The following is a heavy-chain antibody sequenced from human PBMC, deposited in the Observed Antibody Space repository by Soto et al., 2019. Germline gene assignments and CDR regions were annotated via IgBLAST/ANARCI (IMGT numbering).Heavy chain of an antibody. V-gene: IGHV1-2*02. CDR3: ARGDIVVVPAARYYHYYYGMDV. D-gene: IGHD2-2*01. CDR2: INPNSGGT. Sequence: ASVKVSCKASGYTFTGYYMHWLRESPGQGLEWMGWINPNSGGTNYAQKFQGRVTMTRDTSISTAYMELSGLRSDDTAVYYCARGDIVVVPAARYYHYYYGMDVWGQGTTVTVSS. J-gene: IGHJ6*02. CDR1: GYTFTGYY.